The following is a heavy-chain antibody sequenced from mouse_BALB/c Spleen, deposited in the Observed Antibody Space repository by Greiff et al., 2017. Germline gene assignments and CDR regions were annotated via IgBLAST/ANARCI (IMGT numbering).Heavy chain of an antibody. CDR1: GFTFSSYT. V-gene: IGHV5-9*03. Sequence: EVKLVESGGGLVKPGGSLKLSCAASGFTFSSYTMSWVRQTPEKRLEWVATISSGGGNTYYPDSVKGRFTISRDNAKNNLYLQMSSLRSEDTALYYCAGYDGLRRSLDYWGQGTTVTVSS. D-gene: IGHD2-4*01. CDR2: ISSGGGNT. J-gene: IGHJ2*01. CDR3: AGYDGLRRSLDY.